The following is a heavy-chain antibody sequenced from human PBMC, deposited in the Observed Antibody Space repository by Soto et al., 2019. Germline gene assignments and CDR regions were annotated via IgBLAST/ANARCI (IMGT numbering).Heavy chain of an antibody. Sequence: GGSLRLSCAASGFTFSNSWMSWVRQAPGKGLEWVANKKPDGSEKYYVDSVKGRFTISRDNAKNSLYLQMNSLRAEDTAVYYCARDLAAGQIFDYWGQGTLVTVSS. D-gene: IGHD6-13*01. CDR2: KKPDGSEK. CDR3: ARDLAAGQIFDY. CDR1: GFTFSNSW. V-gene: IGHV3-7*04. J-gene: IGHJ4*02.